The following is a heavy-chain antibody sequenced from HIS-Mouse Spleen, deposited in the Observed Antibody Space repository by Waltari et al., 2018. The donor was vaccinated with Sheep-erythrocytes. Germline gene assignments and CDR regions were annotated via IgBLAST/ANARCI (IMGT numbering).Heavy chain of an antibody. D-gene: IGHD1-26*01. Sequence: EVQLVESGGGLVKPGGSLRLSCAGSGFTFSSYSMNWVRQAPGKGLEWVSSISSSSSYIYYADSVKGRFTISRDNAKNSLYLQMNSLRAEDTAVYYCARVASGATFDYWGQGTLVTVSS. J-gene: IGHJ4*02. CDR2: ISSSSSYI. CDR3: ARVASGATFDY. V-gene: IGHV3-21*01. CDR1: GFTFSSYS.